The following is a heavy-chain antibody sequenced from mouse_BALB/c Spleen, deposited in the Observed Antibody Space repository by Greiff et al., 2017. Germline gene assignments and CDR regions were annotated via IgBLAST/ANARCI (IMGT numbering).Heavy chain of an antibody. CDR3: ARPYYYGSSYVLFAY. J-gene: IGHJ3*01. V-gene: IGHV5-12-2*01. Sequence: EVNLVESGGGLVQPGGSLKLSCAASGFTFSSYTTSWVRQTPEKRLEWVAYISNGGGSTYYPDTVKGRFTISRDNAKNTLYLQMSSLKSEDTAMYYCARPYYYGSSYVLFAYWGQGTLVTVSA. CDR1: GFTFSSYT. CDR2: ISNGGGST. D-gene: IGHD1-1*01.